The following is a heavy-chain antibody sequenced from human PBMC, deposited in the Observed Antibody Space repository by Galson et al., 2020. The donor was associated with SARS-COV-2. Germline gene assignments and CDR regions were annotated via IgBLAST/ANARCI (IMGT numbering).Heavy chain of an antibody. J-gene: IGHJ4*02. CDR2: ISSSSSYI. Sequence: GESLKIYCAASGFTFSSYSMNWVRQAPGKGLEWVSSISSSSSYIYYADSVKGRFTISRDNAKNSLYLQMNSLRAEDTAVYYCARGKIVVVSDYWGQGTLVTVSS. D-gene: IGHD3-22*01. CDR3: ARGKIVVVSDY. V-gene: IGHV3-21*01. CDR1: GFTFSSYS.